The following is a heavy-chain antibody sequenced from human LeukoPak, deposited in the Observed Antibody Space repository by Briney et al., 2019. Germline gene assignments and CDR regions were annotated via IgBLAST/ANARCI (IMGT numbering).Heavy chain of an antibody. CDR3: ARGDPHADL. V-gene: IGHV3-48*03. CDR2: ITISGHTK. Sequence: GGSLRLSCAASGFAFSTYEMSWVRQAPGKGLEWISDITISGHTKNYADSVKGRFTISRDNARSSLYLQMNSLRVEDTGVFYCARGDPHADLWGQGTLVTVSS. CDR1: GFAFSTYE. J-gene: IGHJ5*02.